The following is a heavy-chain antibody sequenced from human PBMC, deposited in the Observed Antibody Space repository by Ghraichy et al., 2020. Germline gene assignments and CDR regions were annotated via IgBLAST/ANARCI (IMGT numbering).Heavy chain of an antibody. CDR1: GGSFSGYY. CDR2: INHSGST. CDR3: ARVRVPAAENYYYGMDV. D-gene: IGHD2-2*01. Sequence: SETLSLTCAVYGGSFSGYYWSWIRQPPGKGLEWIGEINHSGSTNYNPSLKSRVTISVDTSKNQFSLKLSSVTAADTAVYYCARVRVPAAENYYYGMDVWGQGTTVTVSS. V-gene: IGHV4-34*01. J-gene: IGHJ6*01.